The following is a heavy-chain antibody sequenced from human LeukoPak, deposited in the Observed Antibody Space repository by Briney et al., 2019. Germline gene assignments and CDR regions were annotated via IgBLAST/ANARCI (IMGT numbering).Heavy chain of an antibody. J-gene: IGHJ4*02. D-gene: IGHD3-9*01. V-gene: IGHV3-23*01. Sequence: PSGASLRLSCAASGFTFSNYAMSWVRQAPGKGLEWVSAITGGGSGIYYADSMKSRFTISRDNSKNTLYLQINGLRAEDTAVYYCAKWGDYDVLTGYYVSDYWGQGTLVTVSS. CDR3: AKWGDYDVLTGYYVSDY. CDR2: ITGGGSGI. CDR1: GFTFSNYA.